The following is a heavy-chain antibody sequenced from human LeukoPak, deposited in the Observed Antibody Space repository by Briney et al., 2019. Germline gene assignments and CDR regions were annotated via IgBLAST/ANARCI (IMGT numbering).Heavy chain of an antibody. V-gene: IGHV4-59*01. CDR2: IYYSGST. D-gene: IGHD5-18*01. Sequence: SETLSLTCTVSGGSISSYYWSWNRQPPGKGLEWIGYIYYSGSTNYNPSLKSRVTISVDTSKNQFSLKLSPVTAADTAVYYCARDERYSYGYAYWGQGTLVTVSS. CDR3: ARDERYSYGYAY. CDR1: GGSISSYY. J-gene: IGHJ4*02.